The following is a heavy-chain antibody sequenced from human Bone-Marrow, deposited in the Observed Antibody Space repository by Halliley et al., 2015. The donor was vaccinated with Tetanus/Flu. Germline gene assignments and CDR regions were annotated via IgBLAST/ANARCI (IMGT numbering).Heavy chain of an antibody. CDR2: IYSNGNT. J-gene: IGHJ4*02. D-gene: IGHD3-16*01. CDR3: TTSPTLGY. V-gene: IGHV3-66*01. Sequence: APGKGLEWVSVIYSNGNTFYADSVKGRFTISRGGSKNTLFLQMNSLRAEDTAVYYCTTSPTLGYWGQGTLVSVSS.